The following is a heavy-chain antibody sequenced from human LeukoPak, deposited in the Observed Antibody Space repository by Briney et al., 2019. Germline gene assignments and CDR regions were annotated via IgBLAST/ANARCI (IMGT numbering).Heavy chain of an antibody. CDR3: ARVKSVLATYFDY. CDR2: IYYSGST. V-gene: IGHV4-59*01. Sequence: SETLSLTCAVSGGSISSYYWTWIRQAPGKGLEWIGYIYYSGSTNYNPSLKSRVTISVDTSKNQFSLKLNSVTAADTAVYYCARVKSVLATYFDYWGQGSLGLRLL. J-gene: IGHJ4*02. CDR1: GGSISSYY. D-gene: IGHD5/OR15-5a*01.